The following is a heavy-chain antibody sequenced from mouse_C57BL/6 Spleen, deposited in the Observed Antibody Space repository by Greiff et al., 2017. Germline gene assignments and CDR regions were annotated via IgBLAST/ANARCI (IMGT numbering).Heavy chain of an antibody. CDR3: ARFGTGGNFDY. CDR1: GYAFTNYL. Sequence: QVQLKESGAELVRPGTSVKVSCKASGYAFTNYLIEWVKQRPGQGLEWIGVINPGSGGTNYNEKFKGKATLTADKSSSTAYMQLSSLTSEDSAVYFCARFGTGGNFDYWGQGTTLTVSS. V-gene: IGHV1-54*01. D-gene: IGHD4-1*01. CDR2: INPGSGGT. J-gene: IGHJ2*01.